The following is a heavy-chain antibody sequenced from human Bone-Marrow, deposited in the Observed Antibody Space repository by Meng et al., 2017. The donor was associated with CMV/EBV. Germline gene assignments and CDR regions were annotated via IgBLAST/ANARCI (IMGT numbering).Heavy chain of an antibody. D-gene: IGHD3-10*01. V-gene: IGHV3-73*01. J-gene: IGHJ3*02. Sequence: GESLKISCAASGFTFSGSAMHWVRQASGKGLEWVGRIRSKANSYATAYAASGKGRFTISRDDSKNTAYLQMNSLKTEDTAVYYCTADMVRGVIGYDAFDIWGQGTMVTVSS. CDR2: IRSKANSYAT. CDR1: GFTFSGSA. CDR3: TADMVRGVIGYDAFDI.